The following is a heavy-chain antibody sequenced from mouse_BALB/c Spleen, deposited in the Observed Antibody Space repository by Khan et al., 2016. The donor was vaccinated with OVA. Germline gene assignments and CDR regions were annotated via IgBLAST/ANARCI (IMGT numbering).Heavy chain of an antibody. CDR1: GYNIKDIY. CDR3: RISTINA. J-gene: IGHJ2*01. V-gene: IGHV14-3*02. CDR2: TDPANGNT. Sequence: VQLKQSGAELVKPAASLKLSCTDSGYNIKDIYIHWVKQRPEKGLERIRRTDPANGNTKYDPKFQGKATITADTSSNTAYLQLSSLTSEDTAVYYCRISTINAWGQGTTLTVSS.